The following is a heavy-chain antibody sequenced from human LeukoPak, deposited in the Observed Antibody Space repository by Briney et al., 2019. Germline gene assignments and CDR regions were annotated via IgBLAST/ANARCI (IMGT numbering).Heavy chain of an antibody. CDR3: ARGFDYYDSSGYGYYFDY. D-gene: IGHD3-22*01. V-gene: IGHV4-59*01. J-gene: IGHJ4*02. CDR2: LYYCGIT. Sequence: SETLSLTCTVSGGSISSYYCCWIRQPPGKGQGLTGNLYYCGITNYNPSLKGRVTISVDTSKNKFSLKLSSVTAADTAVYYCARGFDYYDSSGYGYYFDYWGQGTLVTVSS. CDR1: GGSISSYY.